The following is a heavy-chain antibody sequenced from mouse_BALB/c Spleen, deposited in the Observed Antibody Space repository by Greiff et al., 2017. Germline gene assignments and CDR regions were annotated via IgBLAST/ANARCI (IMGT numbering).Heavy chain of an antibody. V-gene: IGHV3-6*02. CDR2: ISYDGSN. CDR3: ARGAPDY. Sequence: EVHLVESGPGLVKPSQSLSLTCSVTGYSITSGYYWNWIRQFPGNKLEWMGYISYDGSNNYNPSLKNRISITRDTSKNQFFLKLNSVTTEDTATYYCARGAPDYWGQGTTLTVSS. D-gene: IGHD3-1*01. J-gene: IGHJ2*01. CDR1: GYSITSGYY.